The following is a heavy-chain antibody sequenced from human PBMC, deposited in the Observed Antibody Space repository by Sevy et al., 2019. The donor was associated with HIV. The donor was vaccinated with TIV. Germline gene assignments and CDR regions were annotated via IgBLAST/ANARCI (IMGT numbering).Heavy chain of an antibody. Sequence: GGSLRLSCAASGFTFSSYAMSWVRQAPGKGLEWVSAISGSGGSTYYADSVKGRFTISRDNSKNTLYLQMNSLRAEDTAVYYRAKGSLSVGLRLGELSLFDYWGQGTLVTVSS. V-gene: IGHV3-23*01. CDR3: AKGSLSVGLRLGELSLFDY. J-gene: IGHJ4*02. D-gene: IGHD3-16*02. CDR1: GFTFSSYA. CDR2: ISGSGGST.